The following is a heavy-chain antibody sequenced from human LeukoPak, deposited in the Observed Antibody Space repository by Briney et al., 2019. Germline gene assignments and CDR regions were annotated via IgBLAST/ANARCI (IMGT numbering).Heavy chain of an antibody. CDR3: ARDSLWHSSGWSPIDY. D-gene: IGHD6-19*01. V-gene: IGHV4-59*12. CDR2: IYYSGST. Sequence: SETLSLTCTVSGGSISSYYWSWIRQPPGKGLEWIGYIYYSGSTNYNPSLKSRVTISVDTSKNQFSLKLSSVTTADTAVYYCARDSLWHSSGWSPIDYWGQGTLVTVSS. CDR1: GGSISSYY. J-gene: IGHJ4*02.